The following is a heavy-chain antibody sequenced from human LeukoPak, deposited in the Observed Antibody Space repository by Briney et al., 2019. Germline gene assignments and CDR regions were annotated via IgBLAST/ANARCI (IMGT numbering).Heavy chain of an antibody. V-gene: IGHV3-74*01. Sequence: GGSLRLSCAASGFTFSNSWMNWVRQAPGKGLVWVSRINSDGSIMNYADSVKGRFTISRDNAKNTLYLQMNSLRAEDTAVYYCARLEIGWGQGTLVTVSS. CDR3: ARLEIG. J-gene: IGHJ4*02. CDR2: INSDGSIM. D-gene: IGHD3-3*01. CDR1: GFTFSNSW.